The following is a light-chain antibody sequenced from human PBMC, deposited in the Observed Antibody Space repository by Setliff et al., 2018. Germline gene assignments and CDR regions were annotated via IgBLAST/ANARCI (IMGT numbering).Light chain of an antibody. J-gene: IGLJ1*01. CDR2: DDT. Sequence: SYELAQPPSVSVAPGRTARIPCGGANIGAESVHWYQHRAGQAPVLVVYDDTDRPSGIPERFSGSNSGNTATLTISRVEAGDEADYYCQVWNSETYPYVFGSGTKATVL. CDR3: QVWNSETYPYV. CDR1: NIGAES. V-gene: IGLV3-21*03.